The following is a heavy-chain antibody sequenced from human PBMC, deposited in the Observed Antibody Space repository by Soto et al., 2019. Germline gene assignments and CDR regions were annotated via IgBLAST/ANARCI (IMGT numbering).Heavy chain of an antibody. CDR3: ARDKITGLFDY. CDR1: GGSISSGDYY. D-gene: IGHD2-8*02. V-gene: IGHV4-30-4*01. CDR2: IYYSGST. J-gene: IGHJ4*02. Sequence: SETLSLTCTVSGGSISSGDYYWSWIRQPPGKGLEWIGNIYYSGSTYYNPSLKSRVTISVDTSKNQFSLNLTSVTAADTAVYYCARDKITGLFDYWGQGTLVTVSS.